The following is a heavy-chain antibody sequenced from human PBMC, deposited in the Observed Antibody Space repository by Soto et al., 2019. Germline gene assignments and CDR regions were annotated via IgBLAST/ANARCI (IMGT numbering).Heavy chain of an antibody. CDR1: GGSISSYY. CDR3: ARGSYSGFYYYSYMDV. V-gene: IGHV4-59*01. J-gene: IGHJ6*03. CDR2: IYYSGST. D-gene: IGHD2-15*01. Sequence: QVQLQESGPGLVKPSETLSLTCTVSGGSISSYYWSWIRQPPGKGLEWIGYIYYSGSTNYNPSLKTRLTISVDTSKNQFSLKLSSVTAADTAVYYCARGSYSGFYYYSYMDVWGKGTTVTVSS.